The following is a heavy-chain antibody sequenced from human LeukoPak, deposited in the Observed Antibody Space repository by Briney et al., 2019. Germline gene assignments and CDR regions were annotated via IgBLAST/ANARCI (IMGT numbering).Heavy chain of an antibody. CDR1: GFAFNTYA. J-gene: IGHJ4*02. Sequence: GGTLRLSCAASGFAFNTYAMHWARQAPGQGLEWVALIWHDGSHKFYSNSVRGQFTISRDNSKNTVSLQMNNLRPEDTAVYYCAREMFGSGSYPDFWGQGTLVTVSS. V-gene: IGHV3-33*01. D-gene: IGHD3-10*01. CDR3: AREMFGSGSYPDF. CDR2: IWHDGSHK.